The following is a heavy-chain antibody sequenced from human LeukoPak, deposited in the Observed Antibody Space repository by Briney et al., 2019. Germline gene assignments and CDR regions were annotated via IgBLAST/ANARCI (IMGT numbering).Heavy chain of an antibody. D-gene: IGHD5-24*01. J-gene: IGHJ4*02. V-gene: IGHV3-23*01. CDR1: EFTFNNYA. Sequence: GGSLRLSCAASEFTFNNYAMSWVRQAPGKGLEWVSAISGSGGTTYYADSVKGRFTFSRDNSKNTLYLQMSSLRPEDTAVYYCAKRVDGYQFDYWGQGTLVTVSS. CDR2: ISGSGGTT. CDR3: AKRVDGYQFDY.